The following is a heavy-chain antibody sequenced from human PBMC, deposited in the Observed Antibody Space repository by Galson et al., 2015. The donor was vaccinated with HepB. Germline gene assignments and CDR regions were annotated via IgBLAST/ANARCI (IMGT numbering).Heavy chain of an antibody. CDR2: IGGSDGST. CDR3: AKDRVIPWGAFDI. Sequence: SLRLSCAASGFTFSTYAMNWVRQAPGKGLEWVSTIGGSDGSTYYADSVKGRFTISRDTSKNTLYLQMNSLRAEDTAVYYCAKDRVIPWGAFDIWGQGTMVTVSP. D-gene: IGHD2-21*01. CDR1: GFTFSTYA. V-gene: IGHV3-23*01. J-gene: IGHJ3*02.